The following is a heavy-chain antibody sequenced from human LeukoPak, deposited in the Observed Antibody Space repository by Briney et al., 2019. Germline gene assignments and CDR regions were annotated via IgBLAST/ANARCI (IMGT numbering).Heavy chain of an antibody. Sequence: SETLSLTCTVSAALISWSFWTWIRQPPPGKGLEWIETLLYSGRTNNNPSLKSRVTISVDTSKNQFSLKLSSVTAADTAVYYCARDTLDSSSWKRHYYYYGMDVWGQGTTVTVSS. D-gene: IGHD6-13*01. CDR2: LLYSGRT. CDR1: AALISWSF. V-gene: IGHV4-59*12. J-gene: IGHJ6*02. CDR3: ARDTLDSSSWKRHYYYYGMDV.